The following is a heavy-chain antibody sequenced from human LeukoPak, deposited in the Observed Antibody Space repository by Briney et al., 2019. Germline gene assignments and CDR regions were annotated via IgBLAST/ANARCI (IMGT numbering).Heavy chain of an antibody. V-gene: IGHV1-2*02. J-gene: IGHJ4*02. Sequence: GASVKVSCKASGYTFTGYYMHWVRRAPGQGLEWMGWINPNSGGTNYAQKFQGRVTMTRDTSISTAYMELSRLRSDDTAVYYCARDFRAGIAAAGLGYWGQGTLVTVSS. D-gene: IGHD6-13*01. CDR2: INPNSGGT. CDR3: ARDFRAGIAAAGLGY. CDR1: GYTFTGYY.